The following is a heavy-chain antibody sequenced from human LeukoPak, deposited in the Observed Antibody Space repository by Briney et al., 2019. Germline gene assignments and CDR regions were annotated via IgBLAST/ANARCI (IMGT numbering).Heavy chain of an antibody. D-gene: IGHD3-22*01. V-gene: IGHV3-21*01. CDR3: ARGYYDSRGYYSAADY. J-gene: IGHJ4*02. CDR1: GFSFSSYS. Sequence: GGSLRLSCTASGFSFSSYSMNWVRQAPGKGLEWVSCISSSSSYIYYADSVKGRFTISRDNAKNSLYLQMNSLRAEDTAVYYCARGYYDSRGYYSAADYWGQGTLVTVSS. CDR2: ISSSSSYI.